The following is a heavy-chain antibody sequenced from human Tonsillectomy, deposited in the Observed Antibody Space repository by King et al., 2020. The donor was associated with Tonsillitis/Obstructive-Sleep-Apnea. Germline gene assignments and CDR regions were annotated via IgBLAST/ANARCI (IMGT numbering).Heavy chain of an antibody. CDR3: ARARCSSTSCTRKGSWFDR. CDR1: GGSISSYY. J-gene: IGHJ5*02. D-gene: IGHD2-2*01. V-gene: IGHV4-59*01. Sequence: VQLQESGPGLVKPSETLSLTCTVSGGSISSYYWSWIRQPPGKGLEWIGYIYYSGSTNYNPSLKSRVTISVDTSKNQFSLKLSSVTAADTAVYYCARARCSSTSCTRKGSWFDRWGQGTLVTVSS. CDR2: IYYSGST.